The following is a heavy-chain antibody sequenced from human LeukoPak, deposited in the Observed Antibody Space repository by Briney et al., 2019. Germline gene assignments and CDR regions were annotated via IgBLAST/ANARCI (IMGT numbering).Heavy chain of an antibody. Sequence: GGSLRLSCAASGFTFSSFAMSWVRQAPEKGLEWVSSISGSGGSTYYADSVKGRFTVSRDNSKNTLYLQMGSLRAEDTAVYYCANRAAASYWGQGTLVTVSS. CDR2: ISGSGGST. V-gene: IGHV3-23*01. CDR3: ANRAAASY. D-gene: IGHD6-25*01. CDR1: GFTFSSFA. J-gene: IGHJ4*02.